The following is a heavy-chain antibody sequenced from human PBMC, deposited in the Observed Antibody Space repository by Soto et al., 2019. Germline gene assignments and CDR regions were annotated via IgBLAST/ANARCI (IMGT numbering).Heavy chain of an antibody. V-gene: IGHV5-51*01. CDR3: ARRAGVMVPFDY. J-gene: IGHJ4*02. CDR2: IYPSDSDT. Sequence: PGESLKISCKTSGYTFTTYWVGWVRQRPGEGLEWMGLIYPSDSDTRYSPSFQGHVMFSVDKSLETAYLEWSSLKTSDTAVYFCARRAGVMVPFDYWGQGPLVTVSS. CDR1: GYTFTTYW. D-gene: IGHD3-16*01.